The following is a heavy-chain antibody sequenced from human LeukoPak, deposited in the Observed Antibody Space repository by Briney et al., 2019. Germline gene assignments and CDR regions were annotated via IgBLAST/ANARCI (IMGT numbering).Heavy chain of an antibody. CDR2: ISYDGSNK. CDR3: AKDLPHFPIVATGVFDY. D-gene: IGHD5-12*01. J-gene: IGHJ4*02. CDR1: GFTFSSYR. V-gene: IGHV3-30*18. Sequence: PGRSLRLSCAASGFTFSSYRMHWVRQAPGKGLEWVAVISYDGSNKYYADSVKGRFTISRDNSKNTLYLQMNSLRAEDTAVYYCAKDLPHFPIVATGVFDYWGQGTLVTVSS.